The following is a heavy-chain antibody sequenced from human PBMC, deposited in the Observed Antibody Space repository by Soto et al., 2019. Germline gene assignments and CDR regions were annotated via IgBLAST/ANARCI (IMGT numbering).Heavy chain of an antibody. CDR1: GFTFSSYE. D-gene: IGHD3-9*01. CDR2: ISSSGSTI. J-gene: IGHJ4*02. V-gene: IGHV3-48*03. CDR3: ARGPDYDILTGYFDY. Sequence: QAGGSLRLSCAASGFTFSSYEMNWVRQAPGKGLEWVSYISSSGSTIYYADSVKGRFTISRDNAKNSLYLQMNSLRAEDTAVYYCARGPDYDILTGYFDYWGQGTLVTVSS.